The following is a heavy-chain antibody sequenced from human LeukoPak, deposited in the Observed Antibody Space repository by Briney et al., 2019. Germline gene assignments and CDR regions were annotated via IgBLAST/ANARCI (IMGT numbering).Heavy chain of an antibody. D-gene: IGHD6-6*01. CDR2: IYYSGST. Sequence: SETLSLTCTVSGGSISSYYWSWIRQPPGKGLEWIGYIYYSGSTNYNPSLKSRVTISVDTSKNQFSLKLSSVTAADTAVYYCARGSPGSSPTWWYFDLWGRGTLVTVSS. V-gene: IGHV4-59*01. CDR1: GGSISSYY. J-gene: IGHJ2*01. CDR3: ARGSPGSSPTWWYFDL.